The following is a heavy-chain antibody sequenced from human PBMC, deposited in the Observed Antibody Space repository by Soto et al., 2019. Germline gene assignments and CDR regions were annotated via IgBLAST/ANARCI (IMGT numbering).Heavy chain of an antibody. V-gene: IGHV1-3*01. J-gene: IGHJ5*02. CDR2: INPDNGNT. Sequence: SVKVSCKASGYTFTRYTMNWVRQAPGQRLEWMGWINPDNGNTKSSQKFQDRVIITRDTSASTAYMDLSSLRSEVTAVYYCARGIATGQLDPWGQGTLVTVSS. CDR3: ARGIATGQLDP. D-gene: IGHD2-15*01. CDR1: GYTFTRYT.